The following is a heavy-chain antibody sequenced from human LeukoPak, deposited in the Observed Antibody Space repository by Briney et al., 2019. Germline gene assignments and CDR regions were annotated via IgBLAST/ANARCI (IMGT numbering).Heavy chain of an antibody. J-gene: IGHJ5*02. Sequence: PSETLSLTCTVSGGSISGSSYYWGWIRQPPGKGLEWIGSIYYSGSTYYNPSLKSRVTISVDTSKNQYSLKLSSVTAADTAVYYCARHLYGSSGYSTSIWFDPWGQGTLVTVSS. CDR2: IYYSGST. V-gene: IGHV4-39*01. CDR1: GGSISGSSYY. CDR3: ARHLYGSSGYSTSIWFDP. D-gene: IGHD3-22*01.